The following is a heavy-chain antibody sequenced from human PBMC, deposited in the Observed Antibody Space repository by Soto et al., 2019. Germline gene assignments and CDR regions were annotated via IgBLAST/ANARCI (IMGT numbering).Heavy chain of an antibody. J-gene: IGHJ4*02. V-gene: IGHV4-39*07. Sequence: PSETLSLTCTVSGGSISSSSHYWGWIRQPPGEGLEWIGSIYYSGSTYYNPSLKSRVSVLVDTSRNQFSLKLSSVTAADTAVYYCARDGSSWYXFDYWGQRTLVTVSS. CDR3: ARDGSSWYXFDY. CDR1: GGSISSSSHY. CDR2: IYYSGST. D-gene: IGHD6-13*01.